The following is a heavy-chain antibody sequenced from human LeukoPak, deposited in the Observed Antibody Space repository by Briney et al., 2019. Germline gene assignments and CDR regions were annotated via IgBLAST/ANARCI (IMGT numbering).Heavy chain of an antibody. V-gene: IGHV3-15*01. D-gene: IGHD2-15*01. CDR3: TTDTLRGYCSGGSCYSKH. J-gene: IGHJ4*02. CDR1: GFTFSSFA. Sequence: GGSLRLSCAASGFTFSSFAMSWVRQAPGKGLEWVGRIKSKTDGGTTDYAAPVKGRFTISRDDSKNTLYLQMNSLKTEDTAVYYCTTDTLRGYCSGGSCYSKHWGQGTLVTVSS. CDR2: IKSKTDGGTT.